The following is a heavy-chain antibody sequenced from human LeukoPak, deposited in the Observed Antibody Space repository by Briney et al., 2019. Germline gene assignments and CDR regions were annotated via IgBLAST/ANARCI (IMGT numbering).Heavy chain of an antibody. CDR3: ARDHPDYGDYVLVY. Sequence: SETLSLTCTVSGYSISSGYYWGWIRQPPGKGLEWIGSIYHSGSTYYNPSLKSRVTISLDTSKNQFSLRLSSVTAADTAVYYCARDHPDYGDYVLVYWGQGTLVTVSS. J-gene: IGHJ4*02. D-gene: IGHD4-17*01. V-gene: IGHV4-38-2*02. CDR2: IYHSGST. CDR1: GYSISSGYY.